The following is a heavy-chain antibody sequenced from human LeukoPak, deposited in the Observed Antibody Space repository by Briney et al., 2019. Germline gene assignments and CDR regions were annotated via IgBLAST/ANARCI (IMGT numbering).Heavy chain of an antibody. Sequence: SETLSLTCTVSGGSISSYYWSWIRQPPGKGLEWIGYIYYSGSTNYNPSLKSRVTISVDTSKNQFSLKLSSVTAAGTAVYYCARQPIAAAEYNWFDPWGQGTLVTVSS. CDR2: IYYSGST. CDR1: GGSISSYY. CDR3: ARQPIAAAEYNWFDP. J-gene: IGHJ5*02. D-gene: IGHD6-13*01. V-gene: IGHV4-59*08.